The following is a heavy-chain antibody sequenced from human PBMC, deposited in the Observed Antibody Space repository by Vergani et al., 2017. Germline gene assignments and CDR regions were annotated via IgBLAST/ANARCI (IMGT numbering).Heavy chain of an antibody. Sequence: EVQLVESGGGLVQPGESLKISCKGSEYSFGNSWIGWVRQMPGKGLEWMGIIYPADSDTRYSPSFQGQVTISADKSISTAFLQWDSLKASDTALYYCARHTTYTDSWGQGTLVTVSS. D-gene: IGHD1-1*01. V-gene: IGHV5-51*01. CDR2: IYPADSDT. CDR3: ARHTTYTDS. CDR1: EYSFGNSW. J-gene: IGHJ4*02.